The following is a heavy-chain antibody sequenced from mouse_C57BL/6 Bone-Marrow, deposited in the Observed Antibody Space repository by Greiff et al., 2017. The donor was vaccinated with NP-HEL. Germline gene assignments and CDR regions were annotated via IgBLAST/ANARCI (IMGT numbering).Heavy chain of an antibody. CDR1: GYTFTNYW. J-gene: IGHJ2*01. Sequence: VQGVESGAELVRPGTSVKMSCKASGYTFTNYWIGWAKQRPGHGLEWIGDIYPGGGYTNYNEKFKGKATLTADKSSSTAYMQFSSLTSEDSAIYYCARWGGYFDYWGQGTTLTVSS. CDR2: IYPGGGYT. V-gene: IGHV1-63*01. CDR3: ARWGGYFDY.